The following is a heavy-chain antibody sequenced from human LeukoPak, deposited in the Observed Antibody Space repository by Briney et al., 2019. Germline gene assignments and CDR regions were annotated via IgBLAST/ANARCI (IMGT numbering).Heavy chain of an antibody. CDR3: ARLSGGIVLMVYAPGYFDY. J-gene: IGHJ4*02. CDR1: GGSISSYY. Sequence: PSETLSLTCTVSGGSISSYYWSWIRQPPGKGLEWIGYIHYSWSTNYNPSLKSRVTISVDTSKNQFSLKLSSVTAADTAVYYCARLSGGIVLMVYAPGYFDYWGQGTLVTVSS. V-gene: IGHV4-59*01. D-gene: IGHD2-8*01. CDR2: IHYSWST.